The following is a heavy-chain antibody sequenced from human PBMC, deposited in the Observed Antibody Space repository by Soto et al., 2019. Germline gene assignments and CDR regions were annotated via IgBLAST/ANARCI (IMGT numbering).Heavy chain of an antibody. CDR1: GGTFSSYA. Sequence: QVQLVQSGAEVKKPGSSVKVSCKASGGTFSSYAISWVRQAPGQGLEWMGGIIPIFGTANYAQKFQGRVTITADESTSTAYMELSSPRSEDTAVYYCARGTTVTTNYYYGMDVWGQGTTVTVSS. D-gene: IGHD4-4*01. CDR3: ARGTTVTTNYYYGMDV. J-gene: IGHJ6*02. V-gene: IGHV1-69*12. CDR2: IIPIFGTA.